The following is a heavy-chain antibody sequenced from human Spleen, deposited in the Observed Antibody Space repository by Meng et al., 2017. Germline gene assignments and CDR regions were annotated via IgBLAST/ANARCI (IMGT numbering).Heavy chain of an antibody. Sequence: AETLSPTCVVPGGSTSSTKWWNWARQTAGKGREWIGEIYHSGTTNYNPSLKSRATMSVDESKNQFALKLTSVTAADTAVYYCASYNSGWPQFDSWGQGTLVTGSS. CDR2: IYHSGTT. V-gene: IGHV4-4*02. CDR1: GGSTSSTKW. D-gene: IGHD6-19*01. CDR3: ASYNSGWPQFDS. J-gene: IGHJ4*02.